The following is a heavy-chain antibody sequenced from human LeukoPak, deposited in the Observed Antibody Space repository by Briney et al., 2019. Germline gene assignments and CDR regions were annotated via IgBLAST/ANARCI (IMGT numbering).Heavy chain of an antibody. CDR3: ARVFSTVSIDY. Sequence: SETLSLTCTVSGGSISSSSYYWGWIRQPPGKGLEWIGSIYYSGSTYYNPSLKSRVTISVDTSKNQFSLKLSSVTAADTAVYYCARVFSTVSIDYWGQGTLVTVSS. J-gene: IGHJ4*02. D-gene: IGHD4-17*01. V-gene: IGHV4-39*07. CDR1: GGSISSSSYY. CDR2: IYYSGST.